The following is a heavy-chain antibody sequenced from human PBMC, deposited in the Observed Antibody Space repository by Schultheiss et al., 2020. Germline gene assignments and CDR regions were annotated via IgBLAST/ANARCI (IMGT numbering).Heavy chain of an antibody. J-gene: IGHJ5*02. V-gene: IGHV3-15*01. Sequence: GGSLRLSCAASGFTFSDAWMSWVRQAPGKGLEWVGRIKSETDGGAIDYAAPVKARFTISRDDSKNTLYLQMNSLRAEDTAVYYCARVGWGITMVRGAQGMFDPWGQGTLVTVSS. CDR2: IKSETDGGAI. CDR1: GFTFSDAW. D-gene: IGHD3-10*01. CDR3: ARVGWGITMVRGAQGMFDP.